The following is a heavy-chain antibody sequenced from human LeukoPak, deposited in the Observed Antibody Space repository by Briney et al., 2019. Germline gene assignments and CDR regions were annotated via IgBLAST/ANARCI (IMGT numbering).Heavy chain of an antibody. CDR2: IYYSGST. CDR3: ARRGGSYYVDAFDI. V-gene: IGHV4-59*08. Sequence: LXLXXXXSGGXXXSYYWSWIRQPPGKGLEWNGYIYYSGSTNYNPSLKSRVTISVDTSKNQFSLKLSSVTAADTAVYYCARRGGSYYVDAFDIWGQGTMVTVSS. D-gene: IGHD1-26*01. CDR1: GGXXXSYY. J-gene: IGHJ3*02.